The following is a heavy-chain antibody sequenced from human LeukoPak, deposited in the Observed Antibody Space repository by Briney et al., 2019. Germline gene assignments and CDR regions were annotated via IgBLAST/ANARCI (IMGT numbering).Heavy chain of an antibody. J-gene: IGHJ4*02. D-gene: IGHD3-9*01. CDR1: GFTFSSYS. CDR2: IIIGNTDI. Sequence: GGSLRLSCAASGFTFSSYSMSWVRQAPGKGLKWVSSIIIGNTDIYYADSVKGRFTISRDNAKNSLYLQMHSLRAEDTAVYYCVRDFESQLLFDYWGQGTLVTVSS. CDR3: VRDFESQLLFDY. V-gene: IGHV3-21*01.